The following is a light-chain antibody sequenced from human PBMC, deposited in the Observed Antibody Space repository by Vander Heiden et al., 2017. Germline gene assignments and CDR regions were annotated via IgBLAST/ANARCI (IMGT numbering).Light chain of an antibody. CDR3: MQALHTT. CDR1: QSLLHSNGYNY. J-gene: IGKJ4*01. V-gene: IGKV2-28*01. CDR2: LGS. Sequence: DIVMTQSPLSLPVTPGEPASISCRSSQSLLHSNGYNYLDWYLQKPGQSPQLLIYLGSNRDSGVHDRFSGSGSGTDFTLKISRVEAEDVGVYYFMQALHTTFGGGTKVEIK.